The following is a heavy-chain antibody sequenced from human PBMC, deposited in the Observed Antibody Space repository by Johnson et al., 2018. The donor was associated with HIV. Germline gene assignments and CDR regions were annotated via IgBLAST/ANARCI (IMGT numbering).Heavy chain of an antibody. CDR2: ISSSGSTI. V-gene: IGHV3-11*04. D-gene: IGHD3-3*01. J-gene: IGHJ3*02. CDR3: ARDGGRYYDVWRGRGDALDI. Sequence: VQLVESGGGLVKPGGSLRLSCAASGFTFSDYYMSWIRQAPGKGLEWVSYISSSGSTIYYADSVKGRFPISRDNAKNSLYLQMNSLRAEDTAVYYCARDGGRYYDVWRGRGDALDIWGQGKMVTVSS. CDR1: GFTFSDYY.